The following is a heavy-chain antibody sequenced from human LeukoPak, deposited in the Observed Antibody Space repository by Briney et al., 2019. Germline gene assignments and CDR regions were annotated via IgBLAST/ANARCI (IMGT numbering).Heavy chain of an antibody. D-gene: IGHD4-17*01. CDR3: ARHSTVTYGLDV. Sequence: SETLSLTCNVSGVSISSYYWSWIRQSPEKGLEWIGYINYSGSTNYNPSLKSRVTISGDTSKNQFSLKLISVTAADSAVYYCARHSTVTYGLDVWGQGTTVSASS. J-gene: IGHJ6*02. CDR1: GVSISSYY. V-gene: IGHV4-59*08. CDR2: INYSGST.